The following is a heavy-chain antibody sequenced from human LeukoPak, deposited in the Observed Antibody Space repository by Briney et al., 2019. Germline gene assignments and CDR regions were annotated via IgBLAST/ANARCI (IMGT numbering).Heavy chain of an antibody. V-gene: IGHV3-21*01. CDR2: ISSSSTYI. D-gene: IGHD3-3*01. CDR3: ARAHITIFGVVTYPFDY. CDR1: GFTLCTYN. Sequence: GGSLRLSCAASGFTLCTYNMNWVRQAPGKGLEWLSSISSSSTYIYYADSVKGRFTISRDNAKNSLYLQMNTLRVEDTAVYYCARAHITIFGVVTYPFDYWGQGTLVTVSS. J-gene: IGHJ4*02.